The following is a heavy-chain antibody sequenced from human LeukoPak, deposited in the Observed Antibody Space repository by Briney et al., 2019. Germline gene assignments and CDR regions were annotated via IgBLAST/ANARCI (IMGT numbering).Heavy chain of an antibody. Sequence: GGSLRLSCAASGFTFSIYAMSWVRRAPGKGLEWVSTISASGGSTYYAGSVKGRFTISRDNSKNTLFLQVDSLRAEDTAVYYCVKSPEYSHGRPEWWGQGTLVTVS. CDR1: GFTFSIYA. CDR3: VKSPEYSHGRPEW. CDR2: ISASGGST. V-gene: IGHV3-23*01. D-gene: IGHD5-18*01. J-gene: IGHJ4*02.